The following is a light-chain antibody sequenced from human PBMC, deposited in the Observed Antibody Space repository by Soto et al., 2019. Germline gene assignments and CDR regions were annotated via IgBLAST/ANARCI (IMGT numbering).Light chain of an antibody. CDR2: AAS. CDR1: QSISSY. V-gene: IGKV1-39*01. CDR3: QQSYSTPPT. Sequence: DIQMTHSPSSLSASVGDSVPITCRASQSISSYLNWYQQKPGKAPKLLIYAASSLQSGVPSRFSGSGSGTDFTLTISSLQPEDFATYYCQQSYSTPPTFGQGTKVDIK. J-gene: IGKJ1*01.